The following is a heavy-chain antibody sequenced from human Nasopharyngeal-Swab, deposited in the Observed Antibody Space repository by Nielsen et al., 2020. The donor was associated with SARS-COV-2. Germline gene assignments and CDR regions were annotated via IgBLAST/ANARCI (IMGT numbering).Heavy chain of an antibody. CDR1: GCSISSSSYY. CDR3: ARRGGDIVVVPADGTYYYYGMDV. D-gene: IGHD2-2*01. V-gene: IGHV4-39*01. Sequence: SETLSLTCTVSGCSISSSSYYWGWIRQPPGKGLEWIGSIYYSGSTYYNPSLKSRVTISVDTSKNQFSLKLSSVTAADTAVYYCARRGGDIVVVPADGTYYYYGMDVWGQGTTVTVSS. CDR2: IYYSGST. J-gene: IGHJ6*02.